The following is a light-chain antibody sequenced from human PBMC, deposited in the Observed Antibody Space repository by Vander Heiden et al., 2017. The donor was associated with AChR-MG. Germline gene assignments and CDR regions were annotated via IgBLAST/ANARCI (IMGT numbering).Light chain of an antibody. V-gene: IGLV2-14*03. CDR1: SSDVGGYKY. CDR3: SSYTNSGTLVV. Sequence: QSALTQPASVSASPGQSITISCTGTSSDVGGYKYVSWYQQHRDKAPKVIIYDVNNRPSGVSNRVSGSKSGNTASLTISGLQAEDEADYYCSSYTNSGTLVVFGGGTKLTVL. CDR2: DVN. J-gene: IGLJ2*01.